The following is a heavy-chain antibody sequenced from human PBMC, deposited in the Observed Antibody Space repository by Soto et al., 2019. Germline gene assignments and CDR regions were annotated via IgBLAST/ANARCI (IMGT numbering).Heavy chain of an antibody. D-gene: IGHD3-10*01. CDR2: IMPILGIA. CDR1: GGTFSSCT. Sequence: QVQLVQSGAEVKKPGSSVKVSCKASGGTFSSCTISWVRQAPGQGLEWMGRIMPILGIANYAQKFQGRVTITADKSTSTAYMELSSLRSEDTAVYYCAGDYHSGYWGQGTLVTVSS. CDR3: AGDYHSGY. J-gene: IGHJ4*01. V-gene: IGHV1-69*02.